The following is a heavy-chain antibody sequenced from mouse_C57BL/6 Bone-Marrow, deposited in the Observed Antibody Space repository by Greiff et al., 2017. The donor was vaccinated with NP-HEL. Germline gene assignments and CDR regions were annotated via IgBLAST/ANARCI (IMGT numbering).Heavy chain of an antibody. V-gene: IGHV6-3*01. CDR3: TYYTWFAY. CDR1: GFTFSNYW. CDR2: IRLKSDNYAT. Sequence: EVKVEESGGGLVQPGGSMKLSCVASGFTFSNYWMNWVRQSPGKGLEWVAQIRLKSDNYATHYAESVKGRFTISRDDSKSSVYLQMNNLRAEDTGIYYCTYYTWFAYWGQGTLVTVSA. D-gene: IGHD2-12*01. J-gene: IGHJ3*01.